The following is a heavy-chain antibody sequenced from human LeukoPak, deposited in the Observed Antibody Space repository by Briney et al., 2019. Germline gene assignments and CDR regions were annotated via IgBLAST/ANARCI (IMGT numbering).Heavy chain of an antibody. V-gene: IGHV3-7*03. J-gene: IGHJ6*02. CDR1: GFSFSSYW. D-gene: IGHD6-19*01. Sequence: PGGSLRLSCAASGFSFSSYWMNWVRRAPGKGLEWLANIKEDGSKKYYVDSVKGRFTISRDNAKNSLYLQMNSLRAEDTAVYYCARGSSGWYHYYSMDVWGQGTTVTVSS. CDR2: IKEDGSKK. CDR3: ARGSSGWYHYYSMDV.